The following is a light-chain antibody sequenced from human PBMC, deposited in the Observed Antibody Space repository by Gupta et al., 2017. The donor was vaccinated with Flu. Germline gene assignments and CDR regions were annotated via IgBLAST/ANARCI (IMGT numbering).Light chain of an antibody. CDR1: QNIEDW. Sequence: DFQMTQSPSTLSASVGDRVTITCRASQNIEDWLAWYQQKPGKAPQLLIYKASKLEGAVPPRFGGSGFGTEFTLTISSLQPDDSAIYYCQNYNYHFGGGTKVEIK. J-gene: IGKJ4*01. CDR2: KAS. CDR3: QNYNYH. V-gene: IGKV1-5*03.